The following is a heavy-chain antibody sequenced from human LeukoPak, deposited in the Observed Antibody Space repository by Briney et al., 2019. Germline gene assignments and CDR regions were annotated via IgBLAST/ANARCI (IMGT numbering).Heavy chain of an antibody. J-gene: IGHJ4*02. D-gene: IGHD2-15*01. Sequence: GGSLRLSCAASGFTFSSYGMHWVRQAPGKGLEWVAVIWYDGSNKYYADYVKGRFTISRDNSKNTLHLQMNSLRAEDTAVYYCATRGLGSGAHFDYWGQGTLVTVSS. CDR3: ATRGLGSGAHFDY. V-gene: IGHV3-33*01. CDR1: GFTFSSYG. CDR2: IWYDGSNK.